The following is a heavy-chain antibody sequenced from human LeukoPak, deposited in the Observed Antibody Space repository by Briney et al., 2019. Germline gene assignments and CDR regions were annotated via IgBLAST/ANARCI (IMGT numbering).Heavy chain of an antibody. CDR3: ARDRVSGLRIFDY. V-gene: IGHV1-46*01. D-gene: IGHD3-10*01. CDR2: INPSTGGT. Sequence: ASVKVSCKASGYTFTGQYVHWVRQAPGQGLEWMGIINPSTGGTFYAQQFQGRVTMTRDTSTSTVYMELSSLRSEDTAVYYCARDRVSGLRIFDYWGQGTLVTVSS. J-gene: IGHJ4*02. CDR1: GYTFTGQY.